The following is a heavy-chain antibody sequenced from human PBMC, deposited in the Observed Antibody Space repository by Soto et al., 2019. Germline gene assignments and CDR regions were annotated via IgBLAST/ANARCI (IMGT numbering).Heavy chain of an antibody. Sequence: GASVKVSCKASGYTFTSYGISWVRQAPGQGLEWKGWISAYNGNTNYAQKLQGRVTMTTDTSTSTAYMELRSLGSDDTAVYYCARDDCSGGSCYRSQYFQHWGQGTLVTVSS. CDR3: ARDDCSGGSCYRSQYFQH. J-gene: IGHJ1*01. CDR1: GYTFTSYG. V-gene: IGHV1-18*01. D-gene: IGHD2-15*01. CDR2: ISAYNGNT.